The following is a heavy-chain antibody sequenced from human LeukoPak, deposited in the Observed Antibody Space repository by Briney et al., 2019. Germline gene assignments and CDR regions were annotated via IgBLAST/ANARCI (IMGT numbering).Heavy chain of an antibody. CDR3: ARDLAVAGTPFTSHYYYMDV. D-gene: IGHD6-19*01. V-gene: IGHV1-69*13. CDR1: GGTFSSYA. J-gene: IGHJ6*03. CDR2: IIPIFGTA. Sequence: GASVKVSCKASGGTFSSYAISWVRQAPGQGLEWMGGIIPIFGTANYAQKFQGRVTITADESTSTSYMELSSLRSEDTAVYYCARDLAVAGTPFTSHYYYMDVWGKGTTVTISS.